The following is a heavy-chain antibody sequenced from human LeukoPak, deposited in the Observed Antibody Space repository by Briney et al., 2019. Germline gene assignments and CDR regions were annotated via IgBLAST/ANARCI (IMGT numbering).Heavy chain of an antibody. CDR2: IYPGDSDT. V-gene: IGHV5-51*01. D-gene: IGHD4-17*01. J-gene: IGHJ4*02. CDR3: PRLESRTVTTLSLFDY. Sequence: GESLKISCKGSGYSFTSYWIGWVRQMPGKGLEWMGIIYPGDSDTRYSPSFQGQVTISADKSISTAYLQWSSLKASDTAMYYCPRLESRTVTTLSLFDYWGQGTLVTVSS. CDR1: GYSFTSYW.